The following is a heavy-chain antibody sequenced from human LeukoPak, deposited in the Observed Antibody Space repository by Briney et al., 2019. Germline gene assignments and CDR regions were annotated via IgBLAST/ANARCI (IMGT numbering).Heavy chain of an antibody. J-gene: IGHJ3*02. V-gene: IGHV4-59*08. CDR3: ASSTTETAFDI. Sequence: SETLSLTCAVYGGSFSGYYWSWIRQPPGKGLEWIGYIYYSGSTNYNPSLKSRVTISVDTSKNQFSLKLSSVTAADTAVYYCASSTTETAFDIWGQGTMVTVSS. CDR2: IYYSGST. D-gene: IGHD4-11*01. CDR1: GGSFSGYY.